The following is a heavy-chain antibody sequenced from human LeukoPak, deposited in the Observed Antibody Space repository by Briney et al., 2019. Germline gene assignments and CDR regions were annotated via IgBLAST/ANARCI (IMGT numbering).Heavy chain of an antibody. D-gene: IGHD3-22*01. Sequence: ASVNVSYKASGYTFTSYGISWVRQAPGQGLEWMGWISAYNGNTNYAQKLQGRVTMTTDTSTSTAYMELRSLRSDDTAVYYCARVRGIYDSSGYFVYWGQGTLVTVSS. CDR3: ARVRGIYDSSGYFVY. J-gene: IGHJ4*02. CDR2: ISAYNGNT. CDR1: GYTFTSYG. V-gene: IGHV1-18*01.